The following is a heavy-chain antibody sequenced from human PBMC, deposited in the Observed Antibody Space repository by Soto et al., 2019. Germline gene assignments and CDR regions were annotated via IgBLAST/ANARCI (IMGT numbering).Heavy chain of an antibody. J-gene: IGHJ1*01. D-gene: IGHD6-19*01. CDR1: GGTFSSYT. CDR2: IIPILGIA. V-gene: IGHV1-69*02. CDR3: ASPGLALYSSGWYQH. Sequence: QVQLVQSGAAVKKPGSSVNVSCKASGGTFSSYTISWVRQAPGQGLEWMGRIIPILGIANYAQKFQGRVTITADKSTSTAYMELSSLRSEDTAVYYCASPGLALYSSGWYQHWGQGTLVTVSS.